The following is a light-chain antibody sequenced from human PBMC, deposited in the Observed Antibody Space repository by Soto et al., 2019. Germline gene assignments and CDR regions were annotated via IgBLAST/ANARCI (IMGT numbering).Light chain of an antibody. CDR2: EVS. Sequence: QSVLTQPASVSGSPGQSITISCTGTSSDVGGYNYVSWYQQHPGKAPKLMIYEVSNRPSGVSNRFSGSKSGNTASLTISGLQAEDEADYYCSSFVSGATWVFGGGTKLTVL. CDR1: SSDVGGYNY. J-gene: IGLJ3*02. V-gene: IGLV2-14*01. CDR3: SSFVSGATWV.